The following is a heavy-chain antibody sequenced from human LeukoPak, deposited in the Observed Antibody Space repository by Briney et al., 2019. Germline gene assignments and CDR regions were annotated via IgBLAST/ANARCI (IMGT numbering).Heavy chain of an antibody. J-gene: IGHJ4*02. CDR1: VDSFSSYA. D-gene: IGHD6-13*01. CDR2: IIPILGIG. V-gene: IGHV1-69*04. CDR3: ARSRSSWPLFDY. Sequence: GASVKVSCKPSVDSFSSYAISWVRQAPGHGREWMGRIIPILGIGNYSQKFQGRVTITADKSTSTAYMELSSLRSEDTAVYYCARSRSSWPLFDYWGQGTLVTVSS.